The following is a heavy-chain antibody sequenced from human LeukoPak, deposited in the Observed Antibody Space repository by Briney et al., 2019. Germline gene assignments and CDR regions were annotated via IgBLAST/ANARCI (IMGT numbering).Heavy chain of an antibody. CDR2: ISSSSSYI. CDR3: ARDRVAVALVNLVPPDEPPDY. D-gene: IGHD6-19*01. Sequence: PGGSLRLSCVDSGFTFSSYSMNWVRQAPGKGLEWVSSISSSSSYIYYADSVKGRFTISRDNAKNSLYLQMNSLRAEDTAVYYCARDRVAVALVNLVPPDEPPDYWGQGTLVTVSS. V-gene: IGHV3-21*01. CDR1: GFTFSSYS. J-gene: IGHJ4*02.